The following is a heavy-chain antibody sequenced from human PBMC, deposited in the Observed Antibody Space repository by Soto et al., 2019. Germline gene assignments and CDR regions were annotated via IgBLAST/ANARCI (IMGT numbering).Heavy chain of an antibody. CDR3: ARLLLDSSSWLNPLDP. Sequence: GESLRISCKGSGYSFTSYGVGWVRQMPGKGLEWMGIVYPGDSDTRYSPSFQGQVTISADKSISTAYLQWSSLKASDTAMYYCARLLLDSSSWLNPLDPWGQGTLVTVS. D-gene: IGHD6-13*01. CDR2: VYPGDSDT. CDR1: GYSFTSYG. J-gene: IGHJ5*02. V-gene: IGHV5-51*01.